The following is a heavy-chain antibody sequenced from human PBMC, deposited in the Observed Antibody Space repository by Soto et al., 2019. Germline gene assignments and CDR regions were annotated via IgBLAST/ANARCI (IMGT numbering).Heavy chain of an antibody. J-gene: IGHJ4*02. D-gene: IGHD5-18*01. CDR1: GGTFTKYA. V-gene: IGHV1-69*06. CDR3: ARVTRGYSYGPFDF. Sequence: QVQLVQSGAELKKPGSSVRVSCKASGGTFTKYAFSWVRQAPGQGLEWMGGVVPLSGATNYAQNFQGRVRITADTSTTSAYMELSSLRSEDTAIYYCARVTRGYSYGPFDFWGQGTLVTVSS. CDR2: VVPLSGAT.